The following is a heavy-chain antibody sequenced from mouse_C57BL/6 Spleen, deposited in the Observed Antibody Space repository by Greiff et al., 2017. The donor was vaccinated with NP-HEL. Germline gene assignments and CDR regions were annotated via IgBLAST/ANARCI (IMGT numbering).Heavy chain of an antibody. V-gene: IGHV1-64*01. CDR3: ARGHYSNLNWYFDV. Sequence: QVQLQQPGAELVKPGASVKLSCKASGYTFTSYWMHWVKQRPGQGLEWIGMIHPNSGSTNYNEKFKSKATLTVDKSSSTAYMQLSSLTSEDSAVYYGARGHYSNLNWYFDVWGTGTTVTVSS. CDR1: GYTFTSYW. D-gene: IGHD2-5*01. CDR2: IHPNSGST. J-gene: IGHJ1*03.